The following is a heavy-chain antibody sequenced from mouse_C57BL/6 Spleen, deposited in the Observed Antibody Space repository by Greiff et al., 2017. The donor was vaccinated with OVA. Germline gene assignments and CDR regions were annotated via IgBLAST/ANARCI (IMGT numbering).Heavy chain of an antibody. CDR2: INYDGSST. J-gene: IGHJ2*01. V-gene: IGHV5-16*01. CDR1: GFTFSDYY. D-gene: IGHD2-14*01. CDR3: ARSYRGYFDY. Sequence: EVNLVESEGGLVQPGSSMKLSCTASGFTFSDYYMAWVRQVPEKGLEWVANINYDGSSTYYLDSLKSRFIISRDNAKNILYLQMSSLKSEDTATYYCARSYRGYFDYWGQGTTLTVSS.